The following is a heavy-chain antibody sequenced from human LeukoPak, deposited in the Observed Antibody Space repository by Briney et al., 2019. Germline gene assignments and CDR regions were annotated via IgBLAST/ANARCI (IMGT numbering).Heavy chain of an antibody. V-gene: IGHV4-30-4*07. J-gene: IGHJ3*02. CDR2: IYSSGST. Sequence: PSETLSLTCGVSGGSISSGGYSWSWIRQPPGKGLEWIGYIYSSGSTYYNLSLKSRVTISVDTSKNQFSLKLISVTAADTAVYYCARARAFDIWGQGTMVTVSS. CDR1: GGSISSGGYS. CDR3: ARARAFDI.